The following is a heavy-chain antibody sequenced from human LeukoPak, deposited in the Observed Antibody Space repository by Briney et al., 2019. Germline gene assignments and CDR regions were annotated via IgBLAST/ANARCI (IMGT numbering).Heavy chain of an antibody. CDR1: GASISSGGYY. Sequence: KPSQTLSLTCTVSGASISSGGYYWSWIRQHPGKGLEWIGYIFYSGSTYYNPSLKSRVTISVDTSKNQFSLKLSSVTAADTAVYYCARATYYYAYSGLLTPGLSDYWGQGTLVTVSS. CDR2: IFYSGST. J-gene: IGHJ4*02. D-gene: IGHD3-22*01. V-gene: IGHV4-31*03. CDR3: ARATYYYAYSGLLTPGLSDY.